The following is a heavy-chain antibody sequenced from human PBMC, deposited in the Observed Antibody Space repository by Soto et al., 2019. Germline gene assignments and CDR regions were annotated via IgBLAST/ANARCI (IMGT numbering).Heavy chain of an antibody. Sequence: QVQLQESGPGLVKPSQTLSLTCTVSGGSISSGGYYWSWIRQHPGKGLEWIGYIYYSGSTYYNPSLKCRVTLSVDTSQNQFSLKLSSVTAADTAVYYCARWGHDYDYVWGSQTDAFDIWGQGTMVTVSS. J-gene: IGHJ3*02. V-gene: IGHV4-31*03. CDR3: ARWGHDYDYVWGSQTDAFDI. D-gene: IGHD3-16*01. CDR1: GGSISSGGYY. CDR2: IYYSGST.